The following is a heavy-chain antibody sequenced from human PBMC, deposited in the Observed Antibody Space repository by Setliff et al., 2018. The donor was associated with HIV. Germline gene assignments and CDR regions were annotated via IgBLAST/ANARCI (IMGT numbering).Heavy chain of an antibody. J-gene: IGHJ4*02. CDR3: ARHDGGGWYVRVLATSFDY. D-gene: IGHD6-19*01. CDR1: GGSISSSSYY. Sequence: PSETLSLTCTVSGGSISSSSYYWGWIRQPPGKGLEWIGSIYYSGRTYYNPSLKSRVTISVDTSKNQFSLKLSSVTAAGTAVYYWARHDGGGWYVRVLATSFDYWGQGTLVTVSS. V-gene: IGHV4-39*01. CDR2: IYYSGRT.